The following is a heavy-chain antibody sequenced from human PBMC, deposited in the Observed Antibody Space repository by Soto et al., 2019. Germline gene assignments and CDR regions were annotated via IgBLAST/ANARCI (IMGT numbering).Heavy chain of an antibody. CDR1: GGSFSGYY. CDR2: INHSGST. D-gene: IGHD2-2*02. Sequence: SETLSLTCAVYGGSFSGYYWSWIRQPPGKGLEWIGEINHSGSTNYNPSLKSRVTISVDTSKNQFSLKLSSVTATDTAVYYCAIYCSSTSCYNDYWGQGTLVTVSS. CDR3: AIYCSSTSCYNDY. V-gene: IGHV4-34*01. J-gene: IGHJ4*02.